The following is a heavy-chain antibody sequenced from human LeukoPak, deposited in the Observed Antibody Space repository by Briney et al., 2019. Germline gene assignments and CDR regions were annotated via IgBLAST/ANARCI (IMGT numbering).Heavy chain of an antibody. J-gene: IGHJ4*02. D-gene: IGHD6-13*01. V-gene: IGHV4-59*01. CDR3: ASGPYPAAGTDHQFDY. Sequence: NPSETLSLTCTVSGASISSYYWSWIRQPPGKGLEWIGYIYYSGSTNYNPSLKSRVTISVDTSKNQFSPKLSSVTAADTAVYYCASGPYPAAGTDHQFDYWGQGTLVTVSS. CDR1: GASISSYY. CDR2: IYYSGST.